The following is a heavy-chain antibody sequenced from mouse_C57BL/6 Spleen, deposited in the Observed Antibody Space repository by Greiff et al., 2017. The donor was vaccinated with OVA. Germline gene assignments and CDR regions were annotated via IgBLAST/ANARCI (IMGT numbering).Heavy chain of an antibody. V-gene: IGHV5-16*01. CDR3: ARDTRHRPFDY. CDR1: GFTFSDYY. D-gene: IGHD3-2*01. Sequence: EVQLVESEGGLVQPGSSMKLSCTASGFTFSDYYMAWVRQVPEKGLEWVANINYDGSSTYYLDSLKSRFIISRDNAKNILYLQMSSLKSEDTATYYCARDTRHRPFDYWGQGTTLTVSS. CDR2: INYDGSST. J-gene: IGHJ2*01.